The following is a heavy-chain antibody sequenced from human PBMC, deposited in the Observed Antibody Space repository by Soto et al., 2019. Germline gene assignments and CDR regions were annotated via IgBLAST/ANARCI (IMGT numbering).Heavy chain of an antibody. CDR1: GYTFTSYG. CDR2: ISAYNGNT. J-gene: IGHJ4*02. D-gene: IGHD3-16*02. V-gene: IGHV1-18*01. Sequence: QVQLVQSGAEVKKPGASVKVSCKASGYTFTSYGISWVRQAPGQGLEWMGWISAYNGNTNYAQKLQGRVTMTTDTATSTADMELRSLRSDDTAVYYCARESYDYVWGSYRYLYYWGQGSMVTVSS. CDR3: ARESYDYVWGSYRYLYY.